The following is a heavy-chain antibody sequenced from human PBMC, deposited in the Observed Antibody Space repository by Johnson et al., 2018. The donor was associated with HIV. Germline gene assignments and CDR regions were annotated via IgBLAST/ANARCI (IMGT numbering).Heavy chain of an antibody. Sequence: QVQLVESGGGVVQPGGSLRLSCAASGFTFSSYAMHWVRQAPGKGLEWVSVIYSGGTTYYADSVKGRFTFSSDNSKNTLYLHMNSLRADDTAVYYCAREVYYYDSSGYYIDAFDIWGQGTMVTVSS. CDR1: GFTFSSYA. CDR3: AREVYYYDSSGYYIDAFDI. J-gene: IGHJ3*02. V-gene: IGHV3-NL1*01. CDR2: IYSGGTT. D-gene: IGHD3-22*01.